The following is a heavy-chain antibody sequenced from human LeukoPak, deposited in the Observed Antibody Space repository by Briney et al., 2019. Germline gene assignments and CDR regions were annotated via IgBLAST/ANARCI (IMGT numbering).Heavy chain of an antibody. CDR1: GYTFTSYG. J-gene: IGHJ4*02. CDR3: ARDPSFARGIVVPGTYYFDY. CDR2: ISAYNGNT. D-gene: IGHD6-19*01. Sequence: GASVKVSCKASGYTFTSYGISWVRQAPGQGLEWMGWISAYNGNTNYAQKLQGRVTMTTDTSTSTAYMELRSLRSDDTAVYYCARDPSFARGIVVPGTYYFDYWGQGTLVTVSS. V-gene: IGHV1-18*01.